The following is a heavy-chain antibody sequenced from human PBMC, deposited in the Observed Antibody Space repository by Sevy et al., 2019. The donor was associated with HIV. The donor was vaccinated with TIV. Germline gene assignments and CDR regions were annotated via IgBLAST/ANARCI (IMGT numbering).Heavy chain of an antibody. D-gene: IGHD3-22*01. V-gene: IGHV4-4*07. CDR1: GGSISSYY. CDR2: IYTSGST. CDR3: AREGLYYYDSSGYYYENWFDP. Sequence: SETLSLTCTVSGGSISSYYWSWIQQPAGKGLEWIGRIYTSGSTNYNPSLKSRVTMSVDTSKNQFSLKLSSVTAADTAVYYCAREGLYYYDSSGYYYENWFDPWGQGTLVTVSS. J-gene: IGHJ5*02.